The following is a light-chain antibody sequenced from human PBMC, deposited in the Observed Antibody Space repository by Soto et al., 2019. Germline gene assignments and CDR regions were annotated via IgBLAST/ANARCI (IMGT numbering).Light chain of an antibody. J-gene: IGKJ1*01. Sequence: IVLTQSSGTLSLSPGERATLSCRASQSVSSSYLAWYQQKPGQAPRILIYGASSRATGIPDSFSGSGSGTDSTPTIRRLEHEDFAVYYCKQYGSSRTCGQGTKVDIK. CDR3: KQYGSSRT. CDR2: GAS. CDR1: QSVSSSY. V-gene: IGKV3-20*01.